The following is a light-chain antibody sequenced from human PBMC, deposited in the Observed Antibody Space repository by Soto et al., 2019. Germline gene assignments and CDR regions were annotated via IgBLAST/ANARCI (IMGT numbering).Light chain of an antibody. J-gene: IGLJ3*02. V-gene: IGLV1-40*01. CDR2: GNS. CDR1: SSNIGAGLD. Sequence: QSALTQPPSVSGAPGQRITISCTGSSSNIGAGLDVHWYQQLPGRAPKLLIFGNSNRPSGLPDRISDSRSSTSVSLAITGLQAEDEGDYYCQSYDNNLSAWVFGGGTKLTVL. CDR3: QSYDNNLSAWV.